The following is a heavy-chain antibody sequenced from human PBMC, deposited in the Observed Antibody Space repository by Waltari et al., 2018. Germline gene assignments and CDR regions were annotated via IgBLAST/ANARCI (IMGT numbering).Heavy chain of an antibody. CDR1: GYSISSGYY. J-gene: IGHJ5*02. V-gene: IGHV4-38-2*02. Sequence: QVQLQESGPGLVKPSETLSLTCAVSGYSISSGYYWGWIRQPPGKGLEWIGSIYHSGSTYYNPSLKSRVTISVDTSKNQFSLKLSSVTAADTAVYYCAREYSDYSNYVNWFDPWGQGSRVTVSS. D-gene: IGHD4-4*01. CDR3: AREYSDYSNYVNWFDP. CDR2: IYHSGST.